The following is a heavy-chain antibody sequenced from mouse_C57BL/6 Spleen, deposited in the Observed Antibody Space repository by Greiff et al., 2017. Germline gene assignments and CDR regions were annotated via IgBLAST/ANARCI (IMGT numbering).Heavy chain of an antibody. Sequence: EVNVVESGGGLVKPGGSLKLSCAASGFTFSSYAMSWVRQTPEKRLEWVATISDGGSYTYYPDNVTGRFTISRDNAKNNLYLQMSHLKSEDTAMYYCARDRDGYDGYFDVWGTGTTVTVAS. V-gene: IGHV5-4*01. CDR3: ARDRDGYDGYFDV. D-gene: IGHD2-2*01. J-gene: IGHJ1*03. CDR1: GFTFSSYA. CDR2: ISDGGSYT.